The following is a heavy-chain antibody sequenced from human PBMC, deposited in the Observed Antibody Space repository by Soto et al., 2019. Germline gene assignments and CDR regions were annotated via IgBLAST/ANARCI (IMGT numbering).Heavy chain of an antibody. CDR2: IIPMFGSP. CDR3: ARGGFVAGLYNAMDA. CDR1: GGTLSTNA. Sequence: QVQLVQSGAEVKKVGSSVKVSCKASGGTLSTNAISWVRQAPGQGLEWMGAIIPMFGSPKYAQKFLGRVTITADNPTSTIYMEMISLTSADTAVYYCARGGFVAGLYNAMDAWGQGTTVAVSS. D-gene: IGHD6-19*01. J-gene: IGHJ6*02. V-gene: IGHV1-69*06.